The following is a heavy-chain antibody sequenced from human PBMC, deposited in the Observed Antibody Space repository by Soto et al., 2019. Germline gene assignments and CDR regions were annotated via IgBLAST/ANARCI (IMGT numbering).Heavy chain of an antibody. CDR1: GGSISRGFYY. CDR2: IYYSGST. V-gene: IGHV4-31*03. CDR3: ARGLGGTTEYYYYYYMDV. J-gene: IGHJ6*03. Sequence: SETLSLTCTVSGGSISRGFYYWSWIRQQPGKGLEWIGYIYYSGSTYYNPSLKSRVTISVDTSKNQFSLKLSSVTAADTAVYYCARGLGGTTEYYYYYYMDVWGKGTTVTVSS. D-gene: IGHD1-7*01.